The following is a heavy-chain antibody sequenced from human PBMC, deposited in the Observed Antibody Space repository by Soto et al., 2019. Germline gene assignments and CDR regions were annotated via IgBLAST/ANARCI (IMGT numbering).Heavy chain of an antibody. Sequence: QVQLQESGPGLVKPSETLSLTCTVSGGSISSYYWSWIRQPPGKGLEWIGYIYYSGSTNYNPSLKSRFTISVDTSKNQFSLKLSSVIAADTAVYYCARHGAPYWGGDYWGQGTLVTVSS. CDR1: GGSISSYY. D-gene: IGHD2-21*01. CDR3: ARHGAPYWGGDY. CDR2: IYYSGST. J-gene: IGHJ4*02. V-gene: IGHV4-59*08.